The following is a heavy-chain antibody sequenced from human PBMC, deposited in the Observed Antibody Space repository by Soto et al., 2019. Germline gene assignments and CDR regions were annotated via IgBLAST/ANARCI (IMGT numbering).Heavy chain of an antibody. V-gene: IGHV1-18*01. CDR2: ISADNGNT. Sequence: ASVNGSCKASGYTFTSYGISWVRQAPGQGLEGVGLISADNGNTNYAQKLQGRVTMTTDTSTSTAYMELRSLRSDDTAVYYCARDTYYDSSGYYPSNTVCVYWG. J-gene: IGHJ4*01. CDR3: ARDTYYDSSGYYPSNTVCVY. CDR1: GYTFTSYG. D-gene: IGHD3-22*01.